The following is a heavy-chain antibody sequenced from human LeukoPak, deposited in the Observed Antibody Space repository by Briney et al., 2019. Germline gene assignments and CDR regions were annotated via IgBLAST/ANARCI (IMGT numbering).Heavy chain of an antibody. CDR1: GYTFTGYY. Sequence: ASVKVSCKASGYTFTGYYMHWVRQAPGQGLEWMGWINPNSGGTNYAQKFQGRVTMTRDTSISTAYMELSRLRSDDTAVYYCARDRKYCSGGSCYSAAFDIWGQGTMVTVSS. J-gene: IGHJ3*02. CDR2: INPNSGGT. D-gene: IGHD2-15*01. CDR3: ARDRKYCSGGSCYSAAFDI. V-gene: IGHV1-2*02.